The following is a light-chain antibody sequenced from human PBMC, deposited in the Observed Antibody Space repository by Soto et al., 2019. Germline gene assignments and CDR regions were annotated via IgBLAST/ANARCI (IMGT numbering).Light chain of an antibody. Sequence: EIVLTQSLATLSLSPGERATLSCRASQSVSSYLAWYQQKPGQAPRLLIYDASNRATGIPVRFSGSGSGTDFTLTITRLEPEDSAVYFCQQYTGPPTTFGQGTRLEVK. CDR2: DAS. CDR3: QQYTGPPTT. V-gene: IGKV3-11*01. J-gene: IGKJ5*01. CDR1: QSVSSY.